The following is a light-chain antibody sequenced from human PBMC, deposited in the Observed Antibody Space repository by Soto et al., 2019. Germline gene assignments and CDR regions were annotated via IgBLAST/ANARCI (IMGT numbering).Light chain of an antibody. CDR2: DAS. V-gene: IGKV3D-15*01. Sequence: EVVMTQSPATLSVSPGERATVSCRASHSVGSLLAWYQQKPGQAPRLLIYDASIRATGVPARFSGSGSGTEFTLTISSLQPDDFATYYCQQYNSYPITFGQGTRLEIK. CDR3: QQYNSYPIT. J-gene: IGKJ5*01. CDR1: HSVGSL.